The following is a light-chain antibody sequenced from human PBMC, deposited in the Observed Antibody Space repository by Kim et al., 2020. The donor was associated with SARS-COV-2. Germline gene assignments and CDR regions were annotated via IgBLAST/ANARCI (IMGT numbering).Light chain of an antibody. V-gene: IGLV1-51*01. CDR3: GTWDSSLSAGV. CDR1: SSNIGNNF. Sequence: QSVLTQPPSISAAPGQKVTISCSGSSSNIGNNFVSWYQQFPGTAPRLLIYDNNKRPSGIPARFSGSRSDTSATLGITGLQTGDEADDYCGTWDSSLSAGVFGGGTQLTVL. CDR2: DNN. J-gene: IGLJ3*02.